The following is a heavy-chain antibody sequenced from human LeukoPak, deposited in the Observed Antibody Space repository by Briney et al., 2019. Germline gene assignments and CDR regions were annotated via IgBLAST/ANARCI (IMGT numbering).Heavy chain of an antibody. CDR2: IKQDGSEK. CDR3: AKDISSWDCRGGSCHKQGFDY. V-gene: IGHV3-7*03. D-gene: IGHD2-15*01. Sequence: PGGSLRLSCAASGFTFSSYWMSWVRQAPGKGLEWVASIKQDGSEKYYVDSVNGRFTISRDNSKNSLYLQMKSLRAEDTALYYCAKDISSWDCRGGSCHKQGFDYWGQGTLVTMSS. J-gene: IGHJ4*02. CDR1: GFTFSSYW.